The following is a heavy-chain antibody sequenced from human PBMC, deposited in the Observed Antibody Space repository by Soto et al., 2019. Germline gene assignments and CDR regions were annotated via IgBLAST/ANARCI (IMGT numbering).Heavy chain of an antibody. V-gene: IGHV3-7*01. CDR2: TTQDGNDK. CDR1: GFPFRNYG. CDR3: ARDQLYYNDISGRPLNAFDV. Sequence: HPGGSLRLSCAASGFPFRNYGMNWVRQAPGKGLEWLAMTTQDGNDKHYVDSVRGRFTISRDSAKNSMYLQMNSLRAEDTAVYYCARDQLYYNDISGRPLNAFDVWGQGTMVTVSS. D-gene: IGHD3-22*01. J-gene: IGHJ3*01.